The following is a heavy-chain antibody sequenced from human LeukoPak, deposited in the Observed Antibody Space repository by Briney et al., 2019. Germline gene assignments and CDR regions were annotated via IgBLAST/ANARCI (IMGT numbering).Heavy chain of an antibody. CDR2: ISYGGSNK. V-gene: IGHV3-30-3*01. CDR1: GFTFSSYA. J-gene: IGHJ4*01. D-gene: IGHD3-9*01. Sequence: GGTLRLSCAASGFTFSSYAMHWVRQAPGKGLEWVADISYGGSNKYYADSVKGRFTVARDNATITLYLQMNSLRAEDTAVYYCARTFNPYDILTGYYIGCWGQRTLVTVSS. CDR3: ARTFNPYDILTGYYIGC.